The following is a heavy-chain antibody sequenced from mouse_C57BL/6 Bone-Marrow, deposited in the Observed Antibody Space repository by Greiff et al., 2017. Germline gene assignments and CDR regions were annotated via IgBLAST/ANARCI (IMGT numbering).Heavy chain of an antibody. Sequence: QVQLQQSGAELVKPGASVKISCKASGYAFSSYWMNWVKQRPGKGLAWIGQIYPGDGDTNYNGKFKGKDTLNADKSSSTAYIQLSSLTSEDSAVYVCASGGLMDYWGQGTSVTVTS. CDR1: GYAFSSYW. CDR3: ASGGLMDY. V-gene: IGHV1-80*01. J-gene: IGHJ4*01. D-gene: IGHD3-3*01. CDR2: IYPGDGDT.